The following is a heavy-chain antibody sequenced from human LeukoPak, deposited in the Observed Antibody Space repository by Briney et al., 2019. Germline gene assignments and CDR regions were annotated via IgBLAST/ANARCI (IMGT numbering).Heavy chain of an antibody. CDR3: ARWADYGDNFDY. Sequence: KTGGSLRLSCAASGFTFSYYSMHWVRQAPGKGVEWVASITLSSNYISYADSLKGRVTISRDNAKNSLYLQMSSLRAEDTAVYYCARWADYGDNFDYWGQGSLVIVSS. CDR1: GFTFSYYS. CDR2: ITLSSNYI. V-gene: IGHV3-21*01. D-gene: IGHD4-17*01. J-gene: IGHJ4*02.